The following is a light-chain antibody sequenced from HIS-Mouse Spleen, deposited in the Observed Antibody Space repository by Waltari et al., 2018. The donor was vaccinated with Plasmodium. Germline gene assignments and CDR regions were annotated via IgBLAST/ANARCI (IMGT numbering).Light chain of an antibody. CDR1: SSDVGGYNY. V-gene: IGLV2-11*01. CDR3: CSYAGSYTYV. CDR2: DVS. J-gene: IGLJ1*01. Sequence: QSALTQPRSVSGSPGQSVTISCTGTSSDVGGYNYFPWYQQPPGKAPKLMIYDVSKRPSGVPDRFSGSKSGNTASLTISGLQAEDEADYYCCSYAGSYTYVFGTGTKVTVL.